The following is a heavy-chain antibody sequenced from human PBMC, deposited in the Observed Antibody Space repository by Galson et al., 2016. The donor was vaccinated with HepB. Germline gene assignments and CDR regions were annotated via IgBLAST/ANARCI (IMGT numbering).Heavy chain of an antibody. D-gene: IGHD3/OR15-3a*01. CDR2: IYYGGST. J-gene: IGHJ4*02. CDR1: GGSISSYC. CDR3: AREPRWTGFDY. V-gene: IGHV4-59*01. Sequence: SETLSLTCTVSGGSISSYCWSWIRQPPGKGLEWIGYIYYGGSTKYNPSLKSRVTISVDTSKKQISLKLRSVTAADTAMYYCAREPRWTGFDYWGQGTLATVSS.